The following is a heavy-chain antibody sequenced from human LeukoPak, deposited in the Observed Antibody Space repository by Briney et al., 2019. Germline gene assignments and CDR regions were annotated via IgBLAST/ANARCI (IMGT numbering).Heavy chain of an antibody. CDR1: GFSISSGGYS. V-gene: IGHV4-30-2*01. CDR3: ARVVRGVITVYFDY. D-gene: IGHD3-10*01. J-gene: IGHJ4*02. CDR2: IYHSGST. Sequence: SETLSLTCAASGFSISSGGYSWSWLRQPPGKGLEWIGYIYHSGSTYYNPSLKSRVTISVDRSKNQFSLKLSSVTAADTAVYYCARVVRGVITVYFDYWGQGTLVTVSS.